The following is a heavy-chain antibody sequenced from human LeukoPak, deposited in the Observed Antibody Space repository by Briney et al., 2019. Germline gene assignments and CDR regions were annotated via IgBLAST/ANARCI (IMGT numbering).Heavy chain of an antibody. D-gene: IGHD2/OR15-2a*01. Sequence: PSETLSLTCTVSGGSISSYCWTWIRQSPGKGLEWIGYIYDSGSANYNASLRSRVTISVDTSRNQLSLKVKSVTAADTAIYYCARTRTGISGRPEYFDYWGLGTLVSVSS. CDR1: GGSISSYC. J-gene: IGHJ4*02. CDR2: IYDSGSA. V-gene: IGHV4-59*01. CDR3: ARTRTGISGRPEYFDY.